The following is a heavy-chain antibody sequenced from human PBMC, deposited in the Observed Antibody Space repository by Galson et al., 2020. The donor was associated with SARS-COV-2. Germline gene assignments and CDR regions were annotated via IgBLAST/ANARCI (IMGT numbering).Heavy chain of an antibody. CDR2: ISSSYRYI. V-gene: IGHV3-21*01. CDR3: ARDLPTQPGC. Sequence: GGSLRLSCAASGFTFSNYDMNWVRQAPGKGLEWVSSISSSYRYIYYADSVKGRFTISRDNAKNSLFLQMNSLRGDDTAVYYCARDLPTQPGCWGQGTLVTVSS. J-gene: IGHJ4*02. CDR1: GFTFSNYD. D-gene: IGHD6-19*01.